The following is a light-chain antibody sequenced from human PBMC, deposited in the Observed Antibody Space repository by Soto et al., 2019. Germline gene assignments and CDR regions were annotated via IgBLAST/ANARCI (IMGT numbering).Light chain of an antibody. CDR2: DVS. CDR1: RSDVGGYNY. V-gene: IGLV2-14*01. Sequence: QSALTQPASVSGSPGQSITISCTGTRSDVGGYNYVSWYQQHPGKAPKLMIYDVSNRPSGVSNRFSGSKSGNTASLTISGLQAEDEGDYYCSSYTSSSDLDVFGTGTKLTVL. J-gene: IGLJ1*01. CDR3: SSYTSSSDLDV.